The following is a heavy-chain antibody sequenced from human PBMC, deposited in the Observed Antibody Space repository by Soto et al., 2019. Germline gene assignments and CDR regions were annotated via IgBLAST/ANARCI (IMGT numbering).Heavy chain of an antibody. CDR3: ARVRYCSGGSCYPRFDP. CDR1: GGSISSGGYY. J-gene: IGHJ5*02. Sequence: QVQLQESGPGLVKPSQTLSLTCTVSGGSISSGGYYWSWIRQHPGKGLEWIGYIYYSGSTYYNPSLKSRVTITVDTSKNQYALKLSSVTAADTAVYYCARVRYCSGGSCYPRFDPWGQGTLVTVSS. V-gene: IGHV4-31*03. CDR2: IYYSGST. D-gene: IGHD2-15*01.